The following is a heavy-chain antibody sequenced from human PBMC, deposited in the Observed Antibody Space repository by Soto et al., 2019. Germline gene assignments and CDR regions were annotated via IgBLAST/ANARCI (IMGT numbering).Heavy chain of an antibody. D-gene: IGHD2-15*01. V-gene: IGHV3-30-3*01. CDR3: ARAGCDGGSCYTLVGLRYGMDV. J-gene: IGHJ6*02. CDR1: GFTFSSYA. CDR2: ISYDGSNK. Sequence: QVQLVESGGGVVQPGRSLRLSCAASGFTFSSYAMYWVRQAPGKGLEWVAVISYDGSNKYYADSVKGRFTISRDNSKNTLYLQMNCLRAEDTAVYYCARAGCDGGSCYTLVGLRYGMDVWGQGTTVTVSS.